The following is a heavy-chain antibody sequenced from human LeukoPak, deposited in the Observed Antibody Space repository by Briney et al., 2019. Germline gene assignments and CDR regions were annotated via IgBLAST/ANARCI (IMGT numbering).Heavy chain of an antibody. CDR1: GGSISSSSYY. CDR2: MYTSGST. Sequence: PSETLSLTCTVSGGSISSSSYYWSWIRQPAGKGLEWIGRMYTSGSTNYNPSLKSRVTISVDTSKNQFSLKLSSVTAADTAVYYCARADGITGTRYYFDYWGQGTLVTVSS. D-gene: IGHD1-20*01. V-gene: IGHV4-61*02. J-gene: IGHJ4*02. CDR3: ARADGITGTRYYFDY.